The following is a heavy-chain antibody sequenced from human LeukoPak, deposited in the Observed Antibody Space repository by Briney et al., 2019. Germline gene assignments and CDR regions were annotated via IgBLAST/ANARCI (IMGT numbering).Heavy chain of an antibody. V-gene: IGHV7-4-1*02. CDR3: ARESPFDP. CDR1: GYTFTRYA. Sequence: ASVKVSCKASGYTFTRYAMNWVRQAPGQGLEWIGWINTNTGSPTYAQGFTGRFVFSLDTSASTAYLQITSLKPDDTAVYYCARESPFDPWGQGTLVTVSS. CDR2: INTNTGSP. J-gene: IGHJ5*02.